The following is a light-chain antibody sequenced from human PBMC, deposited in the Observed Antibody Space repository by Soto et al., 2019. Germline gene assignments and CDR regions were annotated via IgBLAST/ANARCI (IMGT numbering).Light chain of an antibody. Sequence: QSVLTQPPSASGSPGQSVTFSCTGTSSDVGGYNYVSWYQQHPGKAPKLMIYDVSKRPSGVPDRFSGSKSGNTASLTVSGLHAEDEADYYCSSYAGSNNWVFGGGTKVTVL. CDR1: SSDVGGYNY. V-gene: IGLV2-8*01. J-gene: IGLJ2*01. CDR3: SSYAGSNNWV. CDR2: DVS.